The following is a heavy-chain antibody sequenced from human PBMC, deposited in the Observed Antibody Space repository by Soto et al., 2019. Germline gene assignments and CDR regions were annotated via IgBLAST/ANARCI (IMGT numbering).Heavy chain of an antibody. J-gene: IGHJ6*02. Sequence: EVQLVESGGGLVQPGGSLRLSCAASGFTVSSNYMSWVRQAPGKGLEWVSVIYSGGSTYFADSVKGRFTISRDNSKNTRYLQMDSLGAGDTAVCYCARDMVRAMDVWGQGTTVTVYS. V-gene: IGHV3-66*01. D-gene: IGHD3-10*01. CDR3: ARDMVRAMDV. CDR2: IYSGGST. CDR1: GFTVSSNY.